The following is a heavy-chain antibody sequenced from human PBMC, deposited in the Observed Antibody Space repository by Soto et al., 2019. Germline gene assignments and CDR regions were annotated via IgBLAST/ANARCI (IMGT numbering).Heavy chain of an antibody. V-gene: IGHV3-49*03. D-gene: IGHD6-19*01. J-gene: IGHJ4*02. CDR2: IRSKAYGGTT. CDR1: GFTFGDYA. Sequence: GGSLRLSCTASGFTFGDYAMSWFRQAPGKGLEWVGFIRSKAYGGTTEYAASVKGRFTISRDDSKSIAYLQMNSLKTEDTAGYYCTRYPGIAVAGTFWGQGTLVTVSS. CDR3: TRYPGIAVAGTF.